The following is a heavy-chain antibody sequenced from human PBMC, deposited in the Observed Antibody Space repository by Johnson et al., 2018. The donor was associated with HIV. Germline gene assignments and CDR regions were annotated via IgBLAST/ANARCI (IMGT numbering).Heavy chain of an antibody. V-gene: IGHV3-7*03. CDR1: GFTFSSYW. J-gene: IGHJ3*02. CDR2: IKQDGSEK. D-gene: IGHD6-13*01. Sequence: VQLVESGGGLVQPGGSLRLSCAASGFTFSSYWMSWVRQAPGKGLEWVANIKQDGSEKFYVDSVKGRFTISRDNAKNSLYLQMNSLRAEDTALYYCAKDRSGSWYGADAFDIWGQGTMVTVSS. CDR3: AKDRSGSWYGADAFDI.